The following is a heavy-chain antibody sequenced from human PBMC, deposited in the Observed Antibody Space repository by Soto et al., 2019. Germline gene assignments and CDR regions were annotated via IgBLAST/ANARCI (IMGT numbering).Heavy chain of an antibody. D-gene: IGHD5-18*01. V-gene: IGHV4-59*01. CDR2: IYYSGST. J-gene: IGHJ6*02. CDR3: ARGGDTAMVYYYYGMDV. CDR1: GGSISSYY. Sequence: SATLSLTCTVSGGSISSYYWSWIRQPPGKGLEWIGYIYYSGSTNYNPSLKSRVTISVDTSKNQFSLKLSSVTAADTAVYYCARGGDTAMVYYYYGMDVWGQGTTVTVSS.